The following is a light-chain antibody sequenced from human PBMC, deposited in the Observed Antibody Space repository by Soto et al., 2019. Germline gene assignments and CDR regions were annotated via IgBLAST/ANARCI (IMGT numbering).Light chain of an antibody. CDR2: AAS. V-gene: IGKV1-6*01. J-gene: IGKJ1*01. Sequence: AIQMTQSPSSLSASVGDRVTITCRASQGIRNDLGWYQQKPGKAPKVLIYAASSLQSGVPSRFSGSGSGAHFTLTISSLQPEDSATYYCLQDYLYPWTFGQGTKVEIK. CDR3: LQDYLYPWT. CDR1: QGIRND.